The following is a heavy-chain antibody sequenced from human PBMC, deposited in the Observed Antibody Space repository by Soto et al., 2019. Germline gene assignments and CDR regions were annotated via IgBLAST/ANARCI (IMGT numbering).Heavy chain of an antibody. Sequence: EVQLVESGGGLVQPGGSLRLSCAASGFTFSDHYMDWVRQAPGKGLEWVGRIRNKANSYSTQYAASVKGRFTISRDDSKTSLSLQMNSLKTEDTAVYYCTRVRIYADESVRPVDIWGQGTVVTVSS. CDR2: IRNKANSYST. J-gene: IGHJ3*02. CDR1: GFTFSDHY. D-gene: IGHD2-8*01. CDR3: TRVRIYADESVRPVDI. V-gene: IGHV3-72*01.